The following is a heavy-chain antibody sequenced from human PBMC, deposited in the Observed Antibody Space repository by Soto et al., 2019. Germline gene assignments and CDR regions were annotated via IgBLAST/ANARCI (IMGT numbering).Heavy chain of an antibody. CDR1: GGSISSSSYY. CDR3: ARHEYGDYVSFDY. Sequence: SETLSLTCTVSGGSISSSSYYWGWIRQPPGKGLEWIGSIYYSGSTYYNPSLKSRVTISVDTSKNQFSLKLSSVTAADTAVYYCARHEYGDYVSFDYWGQGTLVTVSS. CDR2: IYYSGST. J-gene: IGHJ4*02. D-gene: IGHD4-17*01. V-gene: IGHV4-39*01.